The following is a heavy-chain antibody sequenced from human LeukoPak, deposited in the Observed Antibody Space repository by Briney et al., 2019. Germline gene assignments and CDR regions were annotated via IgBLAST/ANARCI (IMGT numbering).Heavy chain of an antibody. V-gene: IGHV3-74*01. Sequence: PGGSLRLSCAASGFTFSSYWMHWVRQAPGKGLVWVSRINSDGSSISYADSVKGRFTISRDNARNTLYLQLNSLRAEDTAVYYCARVGATLDYWGQGTLVTVSS. CDR1: GFTFSSYW. CDR3: ARVGATLDY. CDR2: INSDGSSI. J-gene: IGHJ4*02. D-gene: IGHD1-26*01.